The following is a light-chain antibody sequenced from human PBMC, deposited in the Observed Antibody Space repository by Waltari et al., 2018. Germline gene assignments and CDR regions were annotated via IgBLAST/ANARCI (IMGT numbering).Light chain of an antibody. Sequence: SALTQPDSVSGSPGQSITISCRGISSDSGGYNYLSWYQQHPGEAPKVIIYDVTNRPSGVSNRFSGSKSGSSASLIISGLQPEDEAVYYCSSFTSSTTGIFGGGTKLTVL. J-gene: IGLJ2*01. V-gene: IGLV2-14*03. CDR1: SSDSGGYNY. CDR3: SSFTSSTTGI. CDR2: DVT.